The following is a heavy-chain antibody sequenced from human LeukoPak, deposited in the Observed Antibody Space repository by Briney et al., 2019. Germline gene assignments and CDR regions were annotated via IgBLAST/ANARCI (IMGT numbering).Heavy chain of an antibody. J-gene: IGHJ4*02. V-gene: IGHV3-7*01. CDR2: IKRDGSGE. CDR3: ASLLGDKTIFDY. D-gene: IGHD1-26*01. Sequence: PGGSLRLSCAASGFIFSSRWMSWVRQAPGKGLEWVANIKRDGSGEYYVDSAKGRFTISRDNAKNSLYLQMNSLRAEDTAVYYCASLLGDKTIFDYWGQGTLVTVSS. CDR1: GFIFSSRW.